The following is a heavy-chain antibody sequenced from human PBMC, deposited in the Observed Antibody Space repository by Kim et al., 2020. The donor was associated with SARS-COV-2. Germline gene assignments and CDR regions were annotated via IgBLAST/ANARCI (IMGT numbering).Heavy chain of an antibody. J-gene: IGHJ4*02. Sequence: SETLSLTCAFYGGSFSQFYWAWIRQSPGKGLEWIADINNGGGTAYNPSLKSRVTISLDTSKDQVSLKLSSVTVADTGVYYCGRGPYKVPPGKWGQGALVTVSS. CDR3: GRGPYKVPPGK. CDR2: INNGGGT. CDR1: GGSFSQFY. D-gene: IGHD3-10*01. V-gene: IGHV4-34*01.